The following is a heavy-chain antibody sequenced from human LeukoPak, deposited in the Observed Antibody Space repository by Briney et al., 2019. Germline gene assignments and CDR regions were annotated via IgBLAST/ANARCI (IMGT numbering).Heavy chain of an antibody. D-gene: IGHD2/OR15-2a*01. V-gene: IGHV3-11*01. CDR1: GFSFSDYY. J-gene: IGHJ4*02. CDR2: ISGSGRTI. Sequence: GGSLRLSCAASGFSFSDYYMSWIRQAPGKWLEWVSYISGSGRTIYYAHSVKGRLTISRDNAKNSLYLQMDSLRADDTAVYYCARDLKDSTYYNFDCWGQGTLVTVSS. CDR3: ARDLKDSTYYNFDC.